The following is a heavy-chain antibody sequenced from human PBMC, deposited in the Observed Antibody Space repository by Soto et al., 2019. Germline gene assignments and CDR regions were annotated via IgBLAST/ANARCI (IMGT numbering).Heavy chain of an antibody. D-gene: IGHD3-22*01. Sequence: ASVQVSCKGSGYTFPSYDVNWVREAQGQGLEWMGWMNPNSGNTGYAQKFQGRVTMTRNTSISTAYMELSSLRSEDTAVYYCARGLKSRYDSSGYYFFDYWGQGTVVTVSS. CDR2: MNPNSGNT. CDR3: ARGLKSRYDSSGYYFFDY. CDR1: GYTFPSYD. J-gene: IGHJ4*02. V-gene: IGHV1-8*01.